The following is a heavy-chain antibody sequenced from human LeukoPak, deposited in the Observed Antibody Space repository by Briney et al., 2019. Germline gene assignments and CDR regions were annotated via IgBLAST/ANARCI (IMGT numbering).Heavy chain of an antibody. CDR3: ASTGQWLADFYY. CDR2: INYDGIST. V-gene: IGHV3-74*01. J-gene: IGHJ4*02. Sequence: GGSLRLSCGASGFTFSSYALSWVRHTPGKGLVWVSRINYDGISTTYADSVKGRFTISRDNAKNTLYLQMNSLRAEDTAVYYCASTGQWLADFYYWGQGALVTVSS. D-gene: IGHD6-19*01. CDR1: GFTFSSYA.